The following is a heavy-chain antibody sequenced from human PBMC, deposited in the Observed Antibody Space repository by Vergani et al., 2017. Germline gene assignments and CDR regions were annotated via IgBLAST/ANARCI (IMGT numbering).Heavy chain of an antibody. Sequence: QVQLQESGPGLVKPSETLSLTCTVSGGSISSYYWSWIRQPPGKGLEWIGYIYYSGSTNYNPSLKSRVTISVDTSKNQFSLKLSSVTAADTAVYYCARVVMDYYDSSGYYFVKDPWGQGTLVTVSS. D-gene: IGHD3-22*01. J-gene: IGHJ5*02. CDR2: IYYSGST. CDR3: ARVVMDYYDSSGYYFVKDP. CDR1: GGSISSYY. V-gene: IGHV4-59*01.